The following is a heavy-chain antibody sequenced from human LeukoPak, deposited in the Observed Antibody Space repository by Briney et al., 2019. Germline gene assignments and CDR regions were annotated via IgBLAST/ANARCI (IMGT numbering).Heavy chain of an antibody. CDR2: MNPNSGNT. Sequence: GASVKVSCKASVYTFTSYDINWVRQAPGQGLEWMGWMNPNSGNTGYAQKFQGRVTMTRNTSISTAYMELSSLRSEDTAVYYCARLHSSGWYGGDAFDIWGQGTMVTVSS. J-gene: IGHJ3*02. CDR3: ARLHSSGWYGGDAFDI. CDR1: VYTFTSYD. V-gene: IGHV1-8*01. D-gene: IGHD6-19*01.